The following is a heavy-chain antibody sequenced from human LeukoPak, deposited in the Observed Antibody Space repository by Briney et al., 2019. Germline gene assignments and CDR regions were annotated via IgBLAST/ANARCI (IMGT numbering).Heavy chain of an antibody. Sequence: SVKVSCKASGGTFSSYAISWVRQAPGQGLEWMRGIIPIFGTANYAQKFQGRVTITADESTSTAYMELSSLRSDDTAVYYCARGGLAGSDFDYWGQGTLVTVSS. CDR1: GGTFSSYA. V-gene: IGHV1-69*13. CDR3: ARGGLAGSDFDY. J-gene: IGHJ4*02. CDR2: IIPIFGTA. D-gene: IGHD6-13*01.